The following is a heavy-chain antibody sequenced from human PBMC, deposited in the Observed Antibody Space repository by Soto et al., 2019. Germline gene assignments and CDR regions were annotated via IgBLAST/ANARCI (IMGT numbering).Heavy chain of an antibody. CDR2: IYWDDDK. CDR1: GFSLTTSGVG. Sequence: QITLKESGPTLVKPTQTLTLTCTFSGFSLTTSGVGVGWIRQPPGKALEWLALIYWDDDKRDSPSLKTRVTSTNDPSQPRVVLTPTNMHPVDSGTYYCPHVRDRYSSGWPYYWGQGPLVTVSS. D-gene: IGHD6-19*01. J-gene: IGHJ4*02. CDR3: PHVRDRYSSGWPYY. V-gene: IGHV2-5*02.